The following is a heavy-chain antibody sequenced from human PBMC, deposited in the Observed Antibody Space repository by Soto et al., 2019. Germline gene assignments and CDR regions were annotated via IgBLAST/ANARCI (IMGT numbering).Heavy chain of an antibody. CDR2: ISSNGGST. CDR3: VKGPRRSRYSSGWRTDFDY. D-gene: IGHD6-19*01. J-gene: IGHJ4*02. V-gene: IGHV3-64D*08. Sequence: GGSLRLSCSASGFTFSSYAMHWVRQAPGKGLEYVSAISSNGGSTYYADSVKGRFTISRDNSKNTLYLQMSSLRAEDTAVYYCVKGPRRSRYSSGWRTDFDYWGQGTLVTVSS. CDR1: GFTFSSYA.